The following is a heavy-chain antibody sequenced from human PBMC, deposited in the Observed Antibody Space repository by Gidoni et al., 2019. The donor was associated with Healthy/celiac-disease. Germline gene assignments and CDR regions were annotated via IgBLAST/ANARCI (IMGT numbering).Heavy chain of an antibody. CDR2: ISYDGSNK. CDR3: ASQAYCGGDCYQGEFDY. CDR1: GFTFRSYA. J-gene: IGHJ4*02. Sequence: QVQLVESGGGVVQPGRSLRLSCAASGFTFRSYAMHWVRQAPGKGLEWVAVISYDGSNKYYADSVKGRFTISRDNSKNTLYLQMNSLRAEDTAVYYCASQAYCGGDCYQGEFDYWGQGTLVTVSS. D-gene: IGHD2-21*02. V-gene: IGHV3-30-3*01.